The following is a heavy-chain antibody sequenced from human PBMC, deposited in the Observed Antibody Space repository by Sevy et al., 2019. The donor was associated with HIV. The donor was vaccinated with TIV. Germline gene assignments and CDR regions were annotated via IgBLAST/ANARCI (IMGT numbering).Heavy chain of an antibody. D-gene: IGHD2-8*01. CDR1: GFTLRTYG. V-gene: IGHV3-23*01. J-gene: IGHJ4*02. CDR2: LIGGGSRT. Sequence: GGSLRLSCTASGFTLRTYGMGWVRQAPGKGLEWVSTLIGGGSRTYYADSVTGRFTISRDDSRNTLYLQMDSLRAEDTAVYYCARDPRMYGDYLLAYFDYWGQGTLVTVSS. CDR3: ARDPRMYGDYLLAYFDY.